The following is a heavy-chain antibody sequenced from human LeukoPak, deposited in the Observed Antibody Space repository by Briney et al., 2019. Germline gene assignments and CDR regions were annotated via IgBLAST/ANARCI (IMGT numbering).Heavy chain of an antibody. V-gene: IGHV1-18*01. CDR1: GYTFTSYG. CDR2: IGAYNGNT. J-gene: IGHJ3*02. D-gene: IGHD1-26*01. CDR3: AREPYSGSYRVGAFDI. Sequence: GASVKVSCKASGYTFTSYGISWVRQAPGQGLEWMGWIGAYNGNTNYAQKLQGRVTMTTDTSTSTAYMELRSLRSDDTAVYYCAREPYSGSYRVGAFDIWGQGTMVTVSS.